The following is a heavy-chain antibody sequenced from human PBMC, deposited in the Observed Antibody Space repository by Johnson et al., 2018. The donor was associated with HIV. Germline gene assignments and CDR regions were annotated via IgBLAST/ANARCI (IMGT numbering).Heavy chain of an antibody. CDR3: ARDGVATEAHDAFDI. CDR2: IWYDGSNK. D-gene: IGHD5-12*01. Sequence: QVQLVESGGGVVQPGSSLRLSCAASGFTFSNYAVHWVRQAPGKGLEWVAVIWYDGSNKYYADSVKGRFTISRDNSKNTLYLQMNSLRAEDTAVYYCARDGVATEAHDAFDIWGQGTMVTVSS. V-gene: IGHV3-33*08. CDR1: GFTFSNYA. J-gene: IGHJ3*02.